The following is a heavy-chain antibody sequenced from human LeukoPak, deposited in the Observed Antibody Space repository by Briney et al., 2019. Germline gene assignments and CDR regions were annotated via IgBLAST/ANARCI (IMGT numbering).Heavy chain of an antibody. D-gene: IGHD2-15*01. J-gene: IGHJ6*02. V-gene: IGHV3-23*01. CDR3: AKEVVAATYYYYYGMDV. CDR1: GFTFSSYA. CDR2: ISGSGGST. Sequence: GGSLRLSCAASGFTFSSYAMSWVRQAPGKGLEWVSAISGSGGSTYYADSVKGRFTIPRDNSKNTLYLQMNSLRAEDTAVYYCAKEVVAATYYYYYGMDVWGQGTTVTVSS.